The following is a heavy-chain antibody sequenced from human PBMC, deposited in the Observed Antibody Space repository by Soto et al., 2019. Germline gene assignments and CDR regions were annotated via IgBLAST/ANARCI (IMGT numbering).Heavy chain of an antibody. CDR3: AREGYYYGSGSYYSNYYYMDV. Sequence: QVQLQESGPGLVKPSETLSLTCTVSGGSISSYYWSWIRQPPGKGLEWIGYIYYSGSTNYNPSLKRRVTISVDTSKNQFSLKLSSVTAADTAVYYCAREGYYYGSGSYYSNYYYMDVWGKGTTVTVSS. J-gene: IGHJ6*03. V-gene: IGHV4-59*01. CDR2: IYYSGST. CDR1: GGSISSYY. D-gene: IGHD3-10*01.